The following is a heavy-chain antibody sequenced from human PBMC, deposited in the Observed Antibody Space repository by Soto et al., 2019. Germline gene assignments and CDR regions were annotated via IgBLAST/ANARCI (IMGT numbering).Heavy chain of an antibody. CDR3: ARYQFGTLGGDY. CDR2: INSDGSNT. V-gene: IGHV3-74*01. D-gene: IGHD3-10*01. CDR1: GFTLSDYW. Sequence: EVQLVESGGGLVQPGGSLRLSCAASGFTLSDYWMHWVRQPPGKGPVWVSRINSDGSNTAYADSVKGRFTISRDNAKNTLYLQMNSLRVEDTAVYYCARYQFGTLGGDYWGQGTLVTVSS. J-gene: IGHJ4*02.